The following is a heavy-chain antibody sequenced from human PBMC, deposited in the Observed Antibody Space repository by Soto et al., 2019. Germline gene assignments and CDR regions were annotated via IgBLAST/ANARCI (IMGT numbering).Heavy chain of an antibody. CDR2: IWYDGSNK. Sequence: ESGGGVVQPGRSLRLSCAASGFTFSGYGMHWVRQAPGKGLEWVANIWYDGSNKYYADSVKGRFTISRDDSKNTLYLQMNSLRAEDTAVYYCARELRGYSYFAYYGMDVWGQGTTVTVSS. J-gene: IGHJ6*02. CDR1: GFTFSGYG. V-gene: IGHV3-33*01. CDR3: ARELRGYSYFAYYGMDV. D-gene: IGHD5-18*01.